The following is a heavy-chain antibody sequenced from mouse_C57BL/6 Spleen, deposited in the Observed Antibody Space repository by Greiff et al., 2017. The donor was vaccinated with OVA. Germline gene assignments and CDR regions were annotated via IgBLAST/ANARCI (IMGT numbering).Heavy chain of an antibody. D-gene: IGHD2-5*01. CDR2: IYPRSGNT. J-gene: IGHJ2*01. Sequence: QVQLKESGAELARPGASVKLSCKASGYTFTSYGISWVKQRTGQGLEWIGEIYPRSGNTYYNEKFKGKATLTADKSSSTAYMELRSLTSEDSAVYFCASSNYAYYFDYWGQGTTLTVSS. CDR3: ASSNYAYYFDY. V-gene: IGHV1-81*01. CDR1: GYTFTSYG.